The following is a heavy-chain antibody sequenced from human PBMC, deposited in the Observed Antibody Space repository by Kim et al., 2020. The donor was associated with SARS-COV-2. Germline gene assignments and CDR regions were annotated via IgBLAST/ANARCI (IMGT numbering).Heavy chain of an antibody. CDR3: ARDSLHLIMIFGVVIVAEGMDV. V-gene: IGHV3-7*01. Sequence: GGSLRLSCAASGFTFSSYWMSWVRQAPGKGLEWVANIKQDGSEKYYVDSVKGRFTISRDNAKNSLYLQMNRLRAADTAVYSCARDSLHLIMIFGVVIVAEGMDVWGQGTTVTVSS. D-gene: IGHD3-3*01. CDR1: GFTFSSYW. CDR2: IKQDGSEK. J-gene: IGHJ6*02.